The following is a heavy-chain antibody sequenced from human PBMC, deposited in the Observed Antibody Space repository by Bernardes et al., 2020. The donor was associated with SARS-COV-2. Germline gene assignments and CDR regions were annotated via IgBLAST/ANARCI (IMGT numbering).Heavy chain of an antibody. CDR1: GFTFSRYA. CDR3: VKEYNSPNLFDY. Sequence: GGSLRLSCSASGFTFSRYAMHWVRQAPGKGLEHVSTISSNGDRTFYADSVKGRFTISRDKSKNTLYLQMSSVRGEDTAVYYCVKEYNSPNLFDYWGQGTLVTVSS. D-gene: IGHD1-20*01. V-gene: IGHV3-64D*06. CDR2: ISSNGDRT. J-gene: IGHJ4*02.